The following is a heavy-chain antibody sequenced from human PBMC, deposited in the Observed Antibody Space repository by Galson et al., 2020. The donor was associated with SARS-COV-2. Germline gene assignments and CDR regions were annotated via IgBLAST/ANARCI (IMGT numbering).Heavy chain of an antibody. CDR3: ARMYYDILTGYYAFDY. CDR1: GFSLSTSGMC. CDR2: IDWDDDK. V-gene: IGHV2-70*01. Sequence: SGPTLVKPTQTLTLTCTFSGFSLSTSGMCVSWIRHPPGKALEWLALIDWDDDKYSSTSLKTRPTISKDTSKNQVVLTMTNMDPVDTATYYCARMYYDILTGYYAFDYWGQGTLVTVSS. D-gene: IGHD3-9*01. J-gene: IGHJ4*02.